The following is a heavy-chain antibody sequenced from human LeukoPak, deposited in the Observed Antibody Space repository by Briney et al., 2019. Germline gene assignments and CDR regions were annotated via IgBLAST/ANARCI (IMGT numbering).Heavy chain of an antibody. D-gene: IGHD2-15*01. CDR2: TYPGDSNT. CDR1: GYSFTNNW. V-gene: IGHV5-51*01. CDR3: VRSPACSSGTCYPNWFDP. J-gene: IGHJ5*02. Sequence: GESLKISCKGSGYSFTNNWIGWVRQMPGKGLEWMGITYPGDSNTRYSPSFQGQVTISADKSISSAYLQWSSLKASDTAMYYCVRSPACSSGTCYPNWFDPWGQGTLVTVSS.